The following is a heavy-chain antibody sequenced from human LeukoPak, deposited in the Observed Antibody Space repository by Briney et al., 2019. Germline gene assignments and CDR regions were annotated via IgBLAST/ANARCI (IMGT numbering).Heavy chain of an antibody. V-gene: IGHV3-64D*06. D-gene: IGHD3-22*01. J-gene: IGHJ4*02. Sequence: LTGGSLRLSCSASGFTFSSYAMHWVRQAPGKGLEYVSAISSNGGSTYYADSVKGRFTISRDNSKNTLYLQMSSLRAEDTAVYYCVKDSDSSGSLLLRNYFDYWGQGTLVTVSS. CDR1: GFTFSSYA. CDR3: VKDSDSSGSLLLRNYFDY. CDR2: ISSNGGST.